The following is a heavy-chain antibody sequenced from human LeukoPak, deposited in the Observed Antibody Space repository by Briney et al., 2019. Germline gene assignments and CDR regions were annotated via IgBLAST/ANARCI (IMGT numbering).Heavy chain of an antibody. V-gene: IGHV3-23*01. J-gene: IGHJ4*02. CDR3: ARLYSSGWYGY. D-gene: IGHD6-19*01. Sequence: GRSLRLSCVASGFTFSTYAMSWVRQAPGKGLEWVSVISGSGTTTYYADSVKGRFTISRENSKNTLYLQMNSLRAEDTAVYYCARLYSSGWYGYWGQGTVVTVSS. CDR2: ISGSGTTT. CDR1: GFTFSTYA.